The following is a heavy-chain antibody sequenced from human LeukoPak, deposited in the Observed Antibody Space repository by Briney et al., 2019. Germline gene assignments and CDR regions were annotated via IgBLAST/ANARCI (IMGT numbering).Heavy chain of an antibody. J-gene: IGHJ4*02. V-gene: IGHV4-39*07. Sequence: SETLSLTCNVSGDSATSDIYFWGWLRQPPGKGLEWIGAIYYTGRTYYNPSLGSRVSISVDSSKNQFSLNLSSVTAADTAVYYCARDRGGFRGSFDYWGQGTLVTVSS. CDR1: GDSATSDIYF. CDR3: ARDRGGFRGSFDY. CDR2: IYYTGRT. D-gene: IGHD3-16*01.